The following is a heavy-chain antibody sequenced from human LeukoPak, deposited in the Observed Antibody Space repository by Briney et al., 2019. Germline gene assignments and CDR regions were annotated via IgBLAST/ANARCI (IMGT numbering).Heavy chain of an antibody. Sequence: PGGSLRLSCAASGFTFSSYNMNWVRQAPGKGLEWVSSISSGSSYIYYADSVKGRFTISRDNAKNSLYLQMNSLRVEDTAVYYCASVAVAGYFDSWGQGTLVTVSS. CDR2: ISSGSSYI. CDR3: ASVAVAGYFDS. J-gene: IGHJ4*02. D-gene: IGHD6-19*01. CDR1: GFTFSSYN. V-gene: IGHV3-21*01.